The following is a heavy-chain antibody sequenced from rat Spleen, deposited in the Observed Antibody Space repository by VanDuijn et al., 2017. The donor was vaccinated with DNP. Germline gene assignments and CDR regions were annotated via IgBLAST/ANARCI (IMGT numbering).Heavy chain of an antibody. CDR2: ISTSGGST. J-gene: IGHJ4*01. D-gene: IGHD1-7*01. Sequence: EVQLVESGGGLVQPGRSLKLSCAASGFTFSNYGMAWVRQAPKKGLEWVATISTSGGSTYYRDSVKGRFTISRDNAKSTLYLQMDSLRSEDTTTYYCTTPLMGDAWGQGTSVTVSS. CDR3: TTPLMGDA. CDR1: GFTFSNYG. V-gene: IGHV5-27*01.